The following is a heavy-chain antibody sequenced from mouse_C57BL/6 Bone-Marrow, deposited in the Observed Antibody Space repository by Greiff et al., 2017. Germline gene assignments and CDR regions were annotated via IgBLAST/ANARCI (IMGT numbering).Heavy chain of an antibody. CDR3: ARGTAY. CDR1: GFTFSSYA. J-gene: IGHJ3*01. CDR2: ISDGGSYT. Sequence: VQLKESGGGLVKPGGSLKLSCAASGFTFSSYAMSWVRQTPEKRLEWVATISDGGSYTYYPDNVKGRFTISRDNAKNNLYLQMSHLKSEDTAMYYCARGTAYWGQGTLVTVSA. V-gene: IGHV5-4*01.